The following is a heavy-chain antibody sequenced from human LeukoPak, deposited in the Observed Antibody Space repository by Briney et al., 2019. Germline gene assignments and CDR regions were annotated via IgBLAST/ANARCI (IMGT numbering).Heavy chain of an antibody. Sequence: SESLSLTCAVYGKSFSNNYWIWVRQPPGKGLEWIREINHSGSTKYNPSLKSRVTISVDTSRNQFSLKLSSLTAADTGVYYCTRGGRGDSAARRFKPGKRFDPWGEGTLVTVSS. V-gene: IGHV4-34*01. J-gene: IGHJ5*02. CDR2: INHSGST. CDR3: TRGGRGDSAARRFKPGKRFDP. D-gene: IGHD2-2*01. CDR1: GKSFSNNY.